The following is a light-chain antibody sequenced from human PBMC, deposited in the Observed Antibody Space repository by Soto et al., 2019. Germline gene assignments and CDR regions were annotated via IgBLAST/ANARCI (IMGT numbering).Light chain of an antibody. CDR3: TSWTTSTTMI. V-gene: IGLV2-14*03. J-gene: IGLJ2*01. Sequence: QSVLTQPASVSGSPGQSITISCTGTSSDIGAYNVVSWYQQHPVKAPKLMLYDVNIRPSGVSNRFSGSKSGNTASLTISGLQAEDEADYYCTSWTTSTTMIFGGGTKLTVL. CDR2: DVN. CDR1: SSDIGAYNV.